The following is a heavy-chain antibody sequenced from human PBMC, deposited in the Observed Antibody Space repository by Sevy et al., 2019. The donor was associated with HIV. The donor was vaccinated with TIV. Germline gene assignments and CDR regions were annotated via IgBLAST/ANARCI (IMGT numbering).Heavy chain of an antibody. CDR3: AKDLYYDILTGDATDAFDM. CDR2: ISYDGGKK. CDR1: GFTFNAYD. Sequence: GGSLRLSCAVPGFTFNAYDMHWVRQAPGKGLEYMALISYDGGKKYYADSVKDRFTISRDNSENTLYLQMNNLRAEDTAVYYCAKDLYYDILTGDATDAFDMWGQGTMVTVSS. D-gene: IGHD3-9*01. V-gene: IGHV3-30*18. J-gene: IGHJ3*02.